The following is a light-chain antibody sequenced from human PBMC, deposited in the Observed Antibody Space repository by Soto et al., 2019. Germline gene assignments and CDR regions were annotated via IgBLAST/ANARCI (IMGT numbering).Light chain of an antibody. J-gene: IGKJ2*01. CDR2: GAS. V-gene: IGKV3-20*01. CDR3: QQCGDSPT. CDR1: QSVSTWY. Sequence: PLSCWASQSVSTWYLAWYQQKPGQAPRLLIYGASSRATGIPDRFSDSGSGTDFTLTISRLEPEDFALYFCQQCGDSPTFGQGTKLEIK.